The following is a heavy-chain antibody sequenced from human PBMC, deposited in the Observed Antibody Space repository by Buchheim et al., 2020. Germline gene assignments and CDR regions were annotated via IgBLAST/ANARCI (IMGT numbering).Heavy chain of an antibody. V-gene: IGHV3-30*18. CDR2: ISYDGSNK. J-gene: IGHJ4*02. CDR1: GFTFSSYG. Sequence: QVQLVESGGGVVQPGRSLRLSCVASGFTFSSYGMHWVRQAPGKGLEWVAVISYDGSNKYYADSVKGRFTISRDNSKNTLYLQMNSLRAEDTAVYYCANSFVDTVMVTSLDYWGQGTL. D-gene: IGHD5-18*01. CDR3: ANSFVDTVMVTSLDY.